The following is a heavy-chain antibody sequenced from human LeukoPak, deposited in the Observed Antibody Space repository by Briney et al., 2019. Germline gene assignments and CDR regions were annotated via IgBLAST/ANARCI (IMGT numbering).Heavy chain of an antibody. D-gene: IGHD1-26*01. Sequence: PGGSLRLSCVASGFTFGKYWMSWVRQAPGKGLEWVANIKQDGSEKYYVDSVKGRFTISRDNAKNSLYLQMNSLRAEDTAVYYCARDGTGAFDIWGQGTMVTVSS. V-gene: IGHV3-7*01. CDR2: IKQDGSEK. CDR1: GFTFGKYW. J-gene: IGHJ3*02. CDR3: ARDGTGAFDI.